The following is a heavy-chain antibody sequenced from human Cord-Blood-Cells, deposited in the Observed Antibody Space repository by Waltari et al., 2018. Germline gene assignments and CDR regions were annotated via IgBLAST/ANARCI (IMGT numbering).Heavy chain of an antibody. Sequence: QVQLQESGPGLVKPSQTLSLTCTVSGGSMSSGSYYWSWIWQPAGKGLEWIGYIYTSGSTNYNPSLKSRVTISVDTSKNQFSLKLSSVTAADTAVYYCASYSNYFDYWGQGTLVTVSS. CDR3: ASYSNYFDY. CDR2: IYTSGST. CDR1: GGSMSSGSYY. V-gene: IGHV4-61*09. J-gene: IGHJ4*02. D-gene: IGHD4-4*01.